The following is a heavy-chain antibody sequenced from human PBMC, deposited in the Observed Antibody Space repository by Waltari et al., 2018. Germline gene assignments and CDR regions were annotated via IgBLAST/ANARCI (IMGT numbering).Heavy chain of an antibody. CDR2: INHSGST. J-gene: IGHJ4*02. V-gene: IGHV4-34*01. CDR3: ARGGPLGRTRTTDNHRDY. D-gene: IGHD3-16*01. Sequence: QVQLQQWGAGLLKPSETLSLTCAVYGGSFSGYYWSWIRQPPGKGLEWIGEINHSGSTNYNPSLKRRVTISVDTSKNQFSLKLSSVTAADTAVYYCARGGPLGRTRTTDNHRDYWGQGTLVTVSS. CDR1: GGSFSGYY.